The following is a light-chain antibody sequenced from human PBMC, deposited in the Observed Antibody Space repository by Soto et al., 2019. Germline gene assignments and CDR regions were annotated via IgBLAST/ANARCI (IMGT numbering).Light chain of an antibody. CDR1: QSVSDN. CDR2: GAS. V-gene: IGKV3-15*01. CDR3: QQYNFWPRS. Sequence: EILITQSPATLSVSAGDRATLSCRASQSVSDNLAWYQQKPGQAPTLLIYGASIRATGVPARLSGSGYGTECTLTISKLQSDDFEVYYCQQYNFWPRSFGQGAKVDIK. J-gene: IGKJ1*01.